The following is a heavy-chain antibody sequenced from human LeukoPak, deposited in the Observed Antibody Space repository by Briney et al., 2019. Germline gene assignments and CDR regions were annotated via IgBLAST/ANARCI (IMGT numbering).Heavy chain of an antibody. CDR2: IFYSGGT. J-gene: IGHJ4*02. CDR3: ARVHGAYFDY. CDR1: GGSINTPNYY. D-gene: IGHD3-16*01. Sequence: SETLSLTCTVSGGSINTPNYYWGWIRQTPGKGLEWIGNIFYSGGTYYSPSLTSRVTISLDTSRNQFSLKLDSVTAADTAVYYCARVHGAYFDYWGQGTLVTVSS. V-gene: IGHV4-39*07.